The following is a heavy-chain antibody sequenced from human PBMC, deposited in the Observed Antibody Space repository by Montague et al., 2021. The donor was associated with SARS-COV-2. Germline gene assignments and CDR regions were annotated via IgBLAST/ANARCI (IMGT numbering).Heavy chain of an antibody. CDR1: GDSVSSNIAT. V-gene: IGHV6-1*01. CDR2: TYYGSSWNT. J-gene: IGHJ3*02. D-gene: IGHD1-7*01. Sequence: CAISGDSVSSNIATWNWIRQSPSRGLEWLGMTYYGSSWNTDYAVSVKSRITISPDTSKNQFSLHLNSVTPEDTAVYYCARGWNYAFDIWSQGTMVTVSS. CDR3: ARGWNYAFDI.